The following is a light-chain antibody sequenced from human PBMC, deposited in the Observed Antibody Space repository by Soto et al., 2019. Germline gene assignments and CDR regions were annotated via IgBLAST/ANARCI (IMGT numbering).Light chain of an antibody. CDR1: QGVSRK. CDR3: QQYGSSPST. V-gene: IGKV3-20*01. CDR2: GAS. Sequence: DIVMTQSPATLSVAPGERVTFSCRASQGVSRKLAWYQQNRGQAPRLLIYGASSRATGIPDRFSGSGSGTDFTLTISRLEPEDFAVYYCQQYGSSPSTFGQGTRLEIK. J-gene: IGKJ5*01.